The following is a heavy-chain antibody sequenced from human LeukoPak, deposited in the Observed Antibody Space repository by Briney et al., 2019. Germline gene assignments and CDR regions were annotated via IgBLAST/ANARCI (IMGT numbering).Heavy chain of an antibody. V-gene: IGHV4-30-2*01. J-gene: IGHJ4*02. D-gene: IGHD6-19*01. CDR1: DGSISSGGYS. CDR2: IYHSGST. Sequence: SQTLSLTCAVSDGSISSGGYSWSWIRQPPGKGLEWIGYIYHSGSTYYNPSLKSRVTISVDRSKNQFSLKLSSVTAADTAVYYCARVNIAVAGLDYWGQGTLVTVSS. CDR3: ARVNIAVAGLDY.